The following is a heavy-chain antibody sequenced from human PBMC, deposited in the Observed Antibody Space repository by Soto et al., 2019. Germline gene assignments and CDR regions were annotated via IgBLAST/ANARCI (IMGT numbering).Heavy chain of an antibody. Sequence: ASVKVSCKASGYTFTSYDINWVRQATGQGLEWMGWMNPNSGNTGYAQKFQGRVTMTRNTSISTAYMELSSLRSEDTAVYYCAIGIAVALDAFDIWGQGTMVTVSS. CDR2: MNPNSGNT. CDR3: AIGIAVALDAFDI. D-gene: IGHD6-19*01. V-gene: IGHV1-8*01. CDR1: GYTFTSYD. J-gene: IGHJ3*02.